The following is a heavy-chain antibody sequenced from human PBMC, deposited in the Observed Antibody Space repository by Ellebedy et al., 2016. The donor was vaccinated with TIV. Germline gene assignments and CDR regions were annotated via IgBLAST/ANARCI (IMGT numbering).Heavy chain of an antibody. CDR3: ARRVGFDY. CDR1: GFNLSGYY. Sequence: GESLKISCAASGFNLSGYYISWIRQAPGKGLEWISYTSNNNSGSAIYYADSVKGRFTISRDNAKNSVYLQMNSLRAEDTAVYYCARRVGFDYWGQGTLVTVSS. D-gene: IGHD1-26*01. V-gene: IGHV3-11*01. CDR2: TSNNNSGSAI. J-gene: IGHJ4*02.